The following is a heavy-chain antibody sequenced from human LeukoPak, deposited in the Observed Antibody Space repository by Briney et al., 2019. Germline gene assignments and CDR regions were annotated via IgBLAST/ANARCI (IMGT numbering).Heavy chain of an antibody. D-gene: IGHD1-7*01. CDR2: INDSGST. V-gene: IGHV4-34*01. J-gene: IGHJ3*02. CDR3: ARVGYNWNLWFDT. Sequence: PSETLSLTCGVYGGTFSGYYWSWIRQPPGKGLEWIGEINDSGSTNYNPSLKSRVTISVDASKNQFSLKVNSVTAADTAIYYCARVGYNWNLWFDTWGQGTKVTVSS. CDR1: GGTFSGYY.